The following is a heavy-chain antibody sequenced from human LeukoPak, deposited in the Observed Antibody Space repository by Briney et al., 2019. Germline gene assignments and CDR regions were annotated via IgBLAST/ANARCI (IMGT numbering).Heavy chain of an antibody. CDR1: GFTFSTYE. D-gene: IGHD6-6*01. CDR3: ARDLEYSTSFDY. CDR2: ISSSGYTI. V-gene: IGHV3-48*03. Sequence: GALRLSCAASGFTFSTYEMNWVRQAPRKGLEWVSYISSSGYTIFYADSVKGRFTISRDNAKTSLYLQMSSLRAEDTAVYYCARDLEYSTSFDYWGQGTLVTVSS. J-gene: IGHJ4*02.